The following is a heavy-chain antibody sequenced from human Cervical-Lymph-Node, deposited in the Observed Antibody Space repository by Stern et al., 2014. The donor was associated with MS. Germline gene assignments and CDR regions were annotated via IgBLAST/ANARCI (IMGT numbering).Heavy chain of an antibody. CDR2: ISNGGSSR. CDR1: GFIFNYYA. J-gene: IGHJ4*02. D-gene: IGHD4-17*01. V-gene: IGHV3-30*04. CDR3: ASRYDYGDYIY. Sequence: VQLVESGGGVVQPWRSLRLSCAASGFIFNYYAMYWVRQAPGKGLQRVAVISNGGSSRDYADSVKGRFTISRDNSKNTLFLQMNSLRVEDTGVYYCASRYDYGDYIYWGQGTLVTVSS.